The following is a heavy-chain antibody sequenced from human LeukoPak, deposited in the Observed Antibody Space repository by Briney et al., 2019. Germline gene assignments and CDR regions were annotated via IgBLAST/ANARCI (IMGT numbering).Heavy chain of an antibody. CDR3: AGDIAVAGHLFDY. V-gene: IGHV3-21*01. D-gene: IGHD6-19*01. CDR1: GFTFSSYS. CDR2: ISSSSSYI. Sequence: GGSLRLSCAASGFTFSSYSMNWVRQAPGKGLEWVSSISSSSSYIYYADSVKGRFTISRDNAKNSLYLQMNSLRAEDTAVYYCAGDIAVAGHLFDYWGQGTLVTVSS. J-gene: IGHJ4*02.